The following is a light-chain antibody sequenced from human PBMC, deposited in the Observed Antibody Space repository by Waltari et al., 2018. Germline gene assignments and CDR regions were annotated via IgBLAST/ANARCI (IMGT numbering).Light chain of an antibody. J-gene: IGLJ2*01. CDR2: KDS. Sequence: SYELPQPPSVSVSPGHTACITFSGDILVTKYSKWFQQKPGQAPVLVIYKDSERSSGTPERFSSTSSGTTVILSIRGAQAEDEADYYCQSADNSGNHVLFGGGTRLTVL. V-gene: IGLV3-25*02. CDR3: QSADNSGNHVL. CDR1: ILVTKY.